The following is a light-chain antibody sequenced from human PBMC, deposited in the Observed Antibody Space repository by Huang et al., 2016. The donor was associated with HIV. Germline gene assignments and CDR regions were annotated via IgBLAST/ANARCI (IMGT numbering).Light chain of an antibody. J-gene: IGKJ3*01. CDR3: QQYYSSPFT. CDR1: QTILHDSDSRNY. CDR2: WAS. V-gene: IGKV4-1*01. Sequence: DIVMTQSPDSLAVSLGERATINCQSSQTILHDSDSRNYLAWYQQKPGQPPKLLIHWASIRKSGVPDRFIGSGSGTDFTLTSSSLQAEDVAVYYCQQYYSSPFTFGPGTNVDI.